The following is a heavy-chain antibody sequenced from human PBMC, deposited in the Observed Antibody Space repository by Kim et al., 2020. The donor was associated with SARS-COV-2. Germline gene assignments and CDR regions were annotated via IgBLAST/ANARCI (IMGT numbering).Heavy chain of an antibody. D-gene: IGHD5-12*01. V-gene: IGHV1-2*06. CDR2: INPHSGGT. CDR1: GYNFIGYY. J-gene: IGHJ4*02. Sequence: ASVKVSCKTSGYNFIGYYIHWVRQAPGQGLEWMGRINPHSGGTNYAQKFQGVVTMTRDTSISTAYLELSRLRSDDTAVYYCARGLDVLSVTTISNYWGQGTLVSVSS. CDR3: ARGLDVLSVTTISNY.